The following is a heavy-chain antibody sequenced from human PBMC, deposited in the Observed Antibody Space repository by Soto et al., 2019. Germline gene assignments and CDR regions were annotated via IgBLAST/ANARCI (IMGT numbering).Heavy chain of an antibody. CDR1: GGSVSSSSYY. CDR3: ARTVYYYGSGSYRVDYYYYYMDV. J-gene: IGHJ6*03. CDR2: IYYSGST. D-gene: IGHD3-10*01. Sequence: PSETLSLTCTVSGGSVSSSSYYWGWIRQPPGKGLEWIGSIYYSGSTYYNPSPKSRVTISVDTSKNQFSLKLSSVTAADTAVYYCARTVYYYGSGSYRVDYYYYYMDVWGKGTTVTVSS. V-gene: IGHV4-39*01.